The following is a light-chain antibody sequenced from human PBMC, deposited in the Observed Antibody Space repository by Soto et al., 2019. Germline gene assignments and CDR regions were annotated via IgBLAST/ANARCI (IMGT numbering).Light chain of an antibody. Sequence: DIQMTKSPSALSASVGDRVTITCRASQSISSWLAWYQQKPGKAPKLLIYDASSLESGGPSRFSGSGSGTEFTLTISSLQPDDFATYYCQQYNSYWTFGQGTKVDIK. CDR2: DAS. V-gene: IGKV1-5*01. CDR1: QSISSW. CDR3: QQYNSYWT. J-gene: IGKJ1*01.